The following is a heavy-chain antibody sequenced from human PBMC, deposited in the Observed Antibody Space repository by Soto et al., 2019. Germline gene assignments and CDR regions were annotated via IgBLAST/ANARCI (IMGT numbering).Heavy chain of an antibody. J-gene: IGHJ5*02. CDR1: GFTFSSYA. V-gene: IGHV3-23*01. CDR2: ISGSGGST. Sequence: GGSLRLSCAASGFTFSSYAMSWVRQAPGKGLEWVSAISGSGGSTYYADSVKGRFTISRGNSKNTLYLQMNSLRAEDTAVYYCAKDPVPGGYYDSSGYNRWGQGTLVTVSS. D-gene: IGHD3-22*01. CDR3: AKDPVPGGYYDSSGYNR.